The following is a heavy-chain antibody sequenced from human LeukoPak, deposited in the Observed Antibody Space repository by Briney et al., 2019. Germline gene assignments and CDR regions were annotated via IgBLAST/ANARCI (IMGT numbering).Heavy chain of an antibody. J-gene: IGHJ4*02. Sequence: VSVKVSCKASGYTFTSYAMHWVRQAPGQRLEWMGWINAGNGNTKYSQKFQGRVTITRDTSASTAYMEPSSLRSEDTAVYYCARESVPLRFGEPVQGFDYWGQGTLVTVSS. CDR3: ARESVPLRFGEPVQGFDY. CDR2: INAGNGNT. CDR1: GYTFTSYA. D-gene: IGHD3-10*01. V-gene: IGHV1-3*01.